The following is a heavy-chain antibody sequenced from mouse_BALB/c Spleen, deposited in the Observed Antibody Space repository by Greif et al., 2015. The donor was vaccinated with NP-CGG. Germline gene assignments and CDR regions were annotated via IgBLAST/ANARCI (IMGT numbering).Heavy chain of an antibody. V-gene: IGHV1-69*01. Sequence: VQLQQSGAELVMPGASVKMSCKASGYTFTDYWMHWVKQRPGQGLEWIGAIDTSDSYTSYNQKFKGKATLTVDESSSTAYMQLSSLTSEDSAVYYCARFYYAALYFDVWGAGTTVTVSS. J-gene: IGHJ1*01. CDR3: ARFYYAALYFDV. CDR2: IDTSDSYT. CDR1: GYTFTDYW. D-gene: IGHD2-1*01.